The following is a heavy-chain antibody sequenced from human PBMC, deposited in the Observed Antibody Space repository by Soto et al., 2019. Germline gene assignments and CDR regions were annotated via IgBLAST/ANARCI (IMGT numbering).Heavy chain of an antibody. CDR1: GGSISSGIYY. CDR3: ARDRTSSGYCSGGSCYSLYYGMDV. D-gene: IGHD2-15*01. CDR2: IYYSGST. Sequence: PSETLSLTCNVSGGSISSGIYYWSWIRQPPGKGLEWIGYIYYSGSTYYNPSLKSRVTISVDTSKNQFSLKLSSVTAADTAVYYCARDRTSSGYCSGGSCYSLYYGMDVWGQGTTVTVSS. V-gene: IGHV4-31*03. J-gene: IGHJ6*02.